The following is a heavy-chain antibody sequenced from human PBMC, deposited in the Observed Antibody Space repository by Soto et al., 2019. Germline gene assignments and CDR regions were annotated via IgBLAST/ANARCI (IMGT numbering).Heavy chain of an antibody. J-gene: IGHJ4*02. Sequence: SETLSLTCTVSGGSISSGGYYWSWIRQHPGKGLEWIGYIYYSGSTDYNPSLKSRVTISLDTSTNQFSLKLSSVTAADTAFYYCAREDCSGDSCYFDYWGQGTLVTSPQ. CDR3: AREDCSGDSCYFDY. V-gene: IGHV4-31*03. D-gene: IGHD2-15*01. CDR2: IYYSGST. CDR1: GGSISSGGYY.